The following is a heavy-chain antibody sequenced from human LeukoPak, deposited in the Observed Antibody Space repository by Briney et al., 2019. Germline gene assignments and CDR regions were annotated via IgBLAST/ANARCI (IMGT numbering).Heavy chain of an antibody. D-gene: IGHD3-10*01. Sequence: PSQTLSLTCTVSGGSMRSGDYSWSWIRQPPGKGLEWIGYIYHSGTTYYNPSLKSRLTMSLDTSNHQFSLTVSSVTAADMAVYYCARVFKGSGSYYSPFYYGMDVWGQGTTVTVSS. CDR2: IYHSGTT. J-gene: IGHJ6*02. V-gene: IGHV4-30-4*01. CDR3: ARVFKGSGSYYSPFYYGMDV. CDR1: GGSMRSGDYS.